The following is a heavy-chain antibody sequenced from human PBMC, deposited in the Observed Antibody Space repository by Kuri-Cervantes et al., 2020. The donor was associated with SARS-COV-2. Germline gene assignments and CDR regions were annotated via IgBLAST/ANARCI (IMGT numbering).Heavy chain of an antibody. CDR1: GLTFSRYA. CDR2: ISSSSSYI. D-gene: IGHD3-22*01. V-gene: IGHV3-21*01. J-gene: IGHJ4*02. CDR3: ARDPPRYYDSSGYYSDY. Sequence: LSLTCAASGLTFSRYAMSWVRQAPGKGLEWVSSISSSSSYIYYADSVEGRFTISRDNAKNSLYLQMNSLRAEDTAVYYCARDPPRYYDSSGYYSDYWGQGTLVTVSS.